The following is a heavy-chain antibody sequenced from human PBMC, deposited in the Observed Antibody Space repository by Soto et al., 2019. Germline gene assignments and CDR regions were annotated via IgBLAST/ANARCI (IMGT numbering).Heavy chain of an antibody. V-gene: IGHV4-31*03. CDR3: AITRCIKIFGVVMPNDGLDV. D-gene: IGHD3-3*01. CDR2: IYYSGST. CDR1: GGSISSGGYY. Sequence: PSETLSLTCTVSGGSISSGGYYWSWIRQHPGKGLEWIGYIYYSGSTYYNPSLKSRVTISVDTSKNQFSLKLSSVTAADTAVYYCAITRCIKIFGVVMPNDGLDVWAQGTTATLSS. J-gene: IGHJ6*02.